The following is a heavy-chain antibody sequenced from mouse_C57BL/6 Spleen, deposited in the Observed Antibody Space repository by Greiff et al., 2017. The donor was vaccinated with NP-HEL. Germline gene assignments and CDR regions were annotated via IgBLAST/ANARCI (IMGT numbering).Heavy chain of an antibody. D-gene: IGHD1-1*02. CDR2: IHPNSGST. CDR3: AREVDGGDYFDY. Sequence: VQLQQPGAELVKPGASVKLSCKASGYTFTSYWMHWVKQRPGQGLEWIGMIHPNSGSTNYNEKFKSKATLTVDKSSSTAYMQLSSLTSEDSAVYYCAREVDGGDYFDYWGQGTTLTVSS. J-gene: IGHJ2*01. V-gene: IGHV1-64*01. CDR1: GYTFTSYW.